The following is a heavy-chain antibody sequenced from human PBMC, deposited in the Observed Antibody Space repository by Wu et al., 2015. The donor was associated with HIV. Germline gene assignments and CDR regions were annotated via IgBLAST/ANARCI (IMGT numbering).Heavy chain of an antibody. CDR3: ARDGDYCSEVNCNFRWFDP. D-gene: IGHD2-15*01. J-gene: IGHJ5*02. CDR1: YILTSYP. CDR2: MNPRNGYV. V-gene: IGHV1-18*01. Sequence: QAQLVQSGPEAKRPGASVNVSCKASYILTSYPIGWVRQAPGQRLEWMGWMNPRNGYVKPAQRFQDRITMSTNNSAHTAYMELRSLTSDDTAIYYCARDGDYCSEVNCNFRWFDPWGQGTPVHRLL.